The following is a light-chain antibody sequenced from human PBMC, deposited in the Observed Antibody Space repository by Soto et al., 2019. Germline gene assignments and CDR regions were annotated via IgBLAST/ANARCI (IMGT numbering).Light chain of an antibody. CDR1: QSITQS. J-gene: IGKJ4*01. V-gene: IGKV1-39*01. CDR2: AAS. Sequence: DIQMTQSPSSLSASIGDKLTISCRANQSITQSLNWYQKKPGEVPKLLIYAASRLGSGVPSRFSGSGSGTEFALTINGLQPEDFATYYCQQSYTTPRLSFGGGTRVDLK. CDR3: QQSYTTPRLS.